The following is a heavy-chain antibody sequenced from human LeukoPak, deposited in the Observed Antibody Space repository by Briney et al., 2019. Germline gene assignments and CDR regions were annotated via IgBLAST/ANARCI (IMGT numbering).Heavy chain of an antibody. V-gene: IGHV1-18*01. CDR3: ARARDGIAARPGPYYMDV. Sequence: ASVKVSCKASGYTFTSYAMNWVRQAPGQGLEWMGWISAYNGNTNYAQKLQGRVTMTTDTSTSTTYMELRSLRSDDTAVYYCARARDGIAARPGPYYMDVWGKGTTVTVSS. CDR2: ISAYNGNT. D-gene: IGHD6-6*01. J-gene: IGHJ6*03. CDR1: GYTFTSYA.